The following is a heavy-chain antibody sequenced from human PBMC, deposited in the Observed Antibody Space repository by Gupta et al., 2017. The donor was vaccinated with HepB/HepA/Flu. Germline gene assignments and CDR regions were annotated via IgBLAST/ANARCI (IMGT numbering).Heavy chain of an antibody. J-gene: IGHJ6*03. CDR3: ARGFGEVSVGGYYYYYMDV. CDR1: GGSFSGYY. Sequence: QVQLQQWGAGLLKPSETLSLTCAVYGGSFSGYYWSWIRQPPGKGLEWIGEINHSGSTNYNPSLKSRVTISVDTSKNQFSLKLSSVTAADTAVYYCARGFGEVSVGGYYYYYMDVWGKGTTVTVSS. CDR2: INHSGST. D-gene: IGHD3-10*01. V-gene: IGHV4-34*01.